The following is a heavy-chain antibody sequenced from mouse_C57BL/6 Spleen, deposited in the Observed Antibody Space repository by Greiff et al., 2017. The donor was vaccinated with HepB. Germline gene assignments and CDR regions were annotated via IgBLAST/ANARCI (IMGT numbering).Heavy chain of an antibody. CDR2: ISDGGSYT. Sequence: EVKVEESGGGLVKPGGSLKLSCAASGFTFSSYAMSWVRQTPEKRLEWVATISDGGSYTYYPDNVKGRFTISRDNAKNNLYLQMSHLKSEDTAMYYCARDITTDYYAMDYWGQGTSVTVSS. CDR3: ARDITTDYYAMDY. CDR1: GFTFSSYA. D-gene: IGHD1-1*01. J-gene: IGHJ4*01. V-gene: IGHV5-4*01.